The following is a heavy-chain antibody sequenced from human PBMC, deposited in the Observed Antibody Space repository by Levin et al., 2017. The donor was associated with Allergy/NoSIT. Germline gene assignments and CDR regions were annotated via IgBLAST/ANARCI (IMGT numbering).Heavy chain of an antibody. D-gene: IGHD6-19*01. Sequence: GGSLRLSCAASGFSFSNYAMSWVRQAPGKGLEWVSGITSSGTSTYYADSVKGRFTISRDNSKSTLYLQMNGLRAEDTAVYYCSGKTVATTCYWGQGILVTVSS. V-gene: IGHV3-23*01. CDR3: SGKTVATTCY. J-gene: IGHJ4*02. CDR1: GFSFSNYA. CDR2: ITSSGTST.